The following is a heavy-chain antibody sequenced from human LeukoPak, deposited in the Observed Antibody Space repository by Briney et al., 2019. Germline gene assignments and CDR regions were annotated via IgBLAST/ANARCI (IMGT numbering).Heavy chain of an antibody. CDR2: INPSGGSA. J-gene: IGHJ4*02. Sequence: ASVKVSCKASGYTFTRYYMYWVRRAPGQGLEWMGIINPSGGSATYAQKFQGRVTMTRDTSTNTVYMELSSLRSEDTAVYYCARYNDYVDYWGQGTLVTVSS. D-gene: IGHD3-16*01. V-gene: IGHV1-46*01. CDR1: GYTFTRYY. CDR3: ARYNDYVDY.